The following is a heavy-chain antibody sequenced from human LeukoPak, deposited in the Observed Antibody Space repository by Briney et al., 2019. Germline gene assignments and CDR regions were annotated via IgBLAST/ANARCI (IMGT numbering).Heavy chain of an antibody. CDR1: GGSVSSGSYY. CDR3: ARGLQSHRYYYGMDV. V-gene: IGHV4-61*01. J-gene: IGHJ6*02. CDR2: IYYSGST. Sequence: SETLSLTCTVSGGSVSSGSYYWSWIRQPPGKGLEWIGYIYYSGSTNYNPSLKSRVTISVDTSKNQFSLKLSSVTAADTAVYYCARGLQSHRYYYGMDVWGQGTTVTVSS.